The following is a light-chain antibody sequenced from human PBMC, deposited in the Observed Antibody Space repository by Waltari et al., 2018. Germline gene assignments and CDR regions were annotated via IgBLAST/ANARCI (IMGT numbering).Light chain of an antibody. CDR2: KAS. Sequence: DIQMTQSPFSLSASVGYTVTITCRASQSISNWLAWYQQKPGKAPILLISKASILNSGDPSRFSASGSGTQFPLTISSLQPGDFATYYCQQYNTYSSFGQGTKLEIK. V-gene: IGKV1-5*03. CDR1: QSISNW. J-gene: IGKJ2*01. CDR3: QQYNTYSS.